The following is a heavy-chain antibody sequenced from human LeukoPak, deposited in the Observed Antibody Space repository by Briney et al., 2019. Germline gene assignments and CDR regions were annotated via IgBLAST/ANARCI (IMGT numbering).Heavy chain of an antibody. D-gene: IGHD2-2*01. J-gene: IGHJ4*02. CDR3: ARVEYCSSTSCRGYLVYFDY. CDR1: GYTFTGYY. V-gene: IGHV1-2*02. Sequence: ASVEVSCKASGYTFTGYYMHWVRQAPGQGLEWMGWINPNSGGTNYAQKFQGRVTMTRDTSISTAYMELSRLRSDDTAVYYCARVEYCSSTSCRGYLVYFDYWGQGTLVTVSS. CDR2: INPNSGGT.